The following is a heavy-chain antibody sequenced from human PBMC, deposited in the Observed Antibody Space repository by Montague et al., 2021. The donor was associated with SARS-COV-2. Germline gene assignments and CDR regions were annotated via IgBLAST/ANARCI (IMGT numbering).Heavy chain of an antibody. CDR1: GFSLNTDGVC. Sequence: PALVKPTQTLTLTCAFSGFSLNTDGVCVSWIRQPPGKALEWLARIDWDDDKFYSTSLKTRLTISKDTSKNQVVLKVPNMDHVDTAIYYCARTTVTTTGSDNFDYWGRGTLVTVSS. J-gene: IGHJ4*02. CDR2: IDWDDDK. CDR3: ARTTVTTTGSDNFDY. V-gene: IGHV2-70*17. D-gene: IGHD4-17*01.